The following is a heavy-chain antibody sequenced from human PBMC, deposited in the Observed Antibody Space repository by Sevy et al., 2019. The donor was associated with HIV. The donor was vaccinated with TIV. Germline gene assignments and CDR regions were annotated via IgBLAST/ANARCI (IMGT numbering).Heavy chain of an antibody. CDR1: GFTFSTYS. CDR2: INSGGSHI. Sequence: GGSLRLSCAASGFTFSTYSVNWVRQAPGKGPEWVSSINSGGSHIYYADSVKGRFTISRDNAKNSLYLQMNSLRAEDTAVYYCARATYYYDSSDPPGRYGMDVWGQGTTVTVSS. V-gene: IGHV3-21*06. CDR3: ARATYYYDSSDPPGRYGMDV. D-gene: IGHD3-22*01. J-gene: IGHJ6*02.